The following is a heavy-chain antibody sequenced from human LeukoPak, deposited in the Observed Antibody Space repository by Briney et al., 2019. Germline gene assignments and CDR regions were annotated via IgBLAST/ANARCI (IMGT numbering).Heavy chain of an antibody. J-gene: IGHJ4*02. D-gene: IGHD5-12*01. Sequence: PSETLSLTCTVSGGSISSYYWSWIRQPPGKGLEWIGYIYYSGSTNYNPSLKSRVTISVDTSKNQFSLKLSSVTAADTAVYYCARDHVGSRDIVATIYFDYWGQGTLVTVSS. CDR1: GGSISSYY. CDR2: IYYSGST. V-gene: IGHV4-59*12. CDR3: ARDHVGSRDIVATIYFDY.